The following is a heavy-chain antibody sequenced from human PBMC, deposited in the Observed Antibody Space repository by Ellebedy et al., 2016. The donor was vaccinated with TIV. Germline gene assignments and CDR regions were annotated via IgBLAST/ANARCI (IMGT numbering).Heavy chain of an antibody. V-gene: IGHV3-23*01. Sequence: GESLKISCVASGFTFDSYAMHWVRQAPGKGLEWVSSITESGGNTYYADSVKGRFTISRDNSKDTLFLQMNSLRAEDTAIYFCARDPVGVGPAFDVWGQGTMVTVSS. D-gene: IGHD4-23*01. CDR2: ITESGGNT. J-gene: IGHJ3*01. CDR1: GFTFDSYA. CDR3: ARDPVGVGPAFDV.